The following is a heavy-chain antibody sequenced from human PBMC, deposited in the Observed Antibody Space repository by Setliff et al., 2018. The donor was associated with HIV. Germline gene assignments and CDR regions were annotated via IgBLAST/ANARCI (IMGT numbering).Heavy chain of an antibody. Sequence: PSETLSLTCTVSGGSISSGAFYWSWIRQSPGKGLEWIGYIYHSGSTYYNPSLKTRVLISLDRSKNQFSLKLFSVTAADTAVYFCARGRDLLPYFDFWGQGSLVTVSS. CDR1: GGSISSGAFY. CDR3: ARGRDLLPYFDF. V-gene: IGHV4-31*03. J-gene: IGHJ4*02. CDR2: IYHSGST.